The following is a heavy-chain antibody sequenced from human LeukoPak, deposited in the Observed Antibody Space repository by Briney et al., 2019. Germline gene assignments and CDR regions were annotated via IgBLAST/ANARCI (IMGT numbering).Heavy chain of an antibody. V-gene: IGHV3-21*01. D-gene: IGHD6-13*01. CDR2: ISSSSSYI. J-gene: IGHJ4*02. CDR1: GFTFSSYS. Sequence: GGSLRLSCAASGFTFSSYSMNWVRQAPGKGLEWVSSISSSSSYIYYADSVKGRFTISRDNAKNSLYLQMNSLRAEDTAVYYCASDSRGWYSSSWYDYWGQGTLVTVSS. CDR3: ASDSRGWYSSSWYDY.